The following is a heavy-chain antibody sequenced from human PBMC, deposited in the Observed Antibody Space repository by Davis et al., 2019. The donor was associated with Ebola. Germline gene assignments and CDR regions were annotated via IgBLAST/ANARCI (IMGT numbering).Heavy chain of an antibody. J-gene: IGHJ4*02. CDR3: ARDWGYSSGWYLEY. Sequence: VSVKVSCKASGYTFTGYYMHWVRQAPGQGLEWIGRINPNSGGTNYAQKFQGRVTMTRDTSISTAYMELSRLGSDDTAVYYCARDWGYSSGWYLEYWGQGTLVTVSS. V-gene: IGHV1-2*06. D-gene: IGHD6-19*01. CDR2: INPNSGGT. CDR1: GYTFTGYY.